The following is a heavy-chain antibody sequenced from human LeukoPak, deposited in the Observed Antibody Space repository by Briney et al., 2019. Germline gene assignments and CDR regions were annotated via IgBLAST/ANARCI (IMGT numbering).Heavy chain of an antibody. CDR1: GGTFSSYA. V-gene: IGHV1-69*13. CDR3: ASRDGYNYGPFDY. CDR2: IIPVFGTA. D-gene: IGHD5-24*01. J-gene: IGHJ4*02. Sequence: ASVKVSCKASGGTFSSYAISWVRQAPGRGLEWMGGIIPVFGTANYAQKFQGRVTITADESTSTAYMELSSLRSEDTAVYYCASRDGYNYGPFDYWGQGTLVTVSS.